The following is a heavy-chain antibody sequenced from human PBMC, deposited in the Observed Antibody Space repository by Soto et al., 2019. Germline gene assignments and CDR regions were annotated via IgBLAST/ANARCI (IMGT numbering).Heavy chain of an antibody. V-gene: IGHV3-23*01. Sequence: GGSLRLSCAASGFTFNTFAMSWVRQAPRKGLELVSVISVSGVTTYYADSVKGRFTISRDYSKSTLYLQMNSLRAEDTAKYYCVKTFGGWNDAERFFDYWGQGTLVTVSS. CDR3: VKTFGGWNDAERFFDY. J-gene: IGHJ4*02. CDR1: GFTFNTFA. CDR2: ISVSGVTT. D-gene: IGHD1-1*01.